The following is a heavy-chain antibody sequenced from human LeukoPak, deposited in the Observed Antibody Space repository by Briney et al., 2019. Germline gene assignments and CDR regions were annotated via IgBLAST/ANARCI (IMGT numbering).Heavy chain of an antibody. V-gene: IGHV3-7*01. D-gene: IGHD2-15*01. Sequence: GGSLRLSCAASGFTFSSYWMSWIRQAPGRGLEWVANIKQDGSEKYYADSVKGRFTISRDNAKNSLYLQMNGLRVEDTAMYYCAADSGGSRYWGQGTLATVSS. CDR1: GFTFSSYW. CDR3: AADSGGSRY. CDR2: IKQDGSEK. J-gene: IGHJ4*02.